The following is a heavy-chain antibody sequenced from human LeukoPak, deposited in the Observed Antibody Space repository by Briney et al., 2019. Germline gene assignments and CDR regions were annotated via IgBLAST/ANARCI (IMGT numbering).Heavy chain of an antibody. D-gene: IGHD3-22*01. CDR3: ARDLYRIVVVPHYFDY. Sequence: PGGSLRLSCAASGFTFSGSAMHWVRQASGKGLEWVSYISSSGRTIYYADSVKGRFTISRDNAKNSLYLQMNSLRAEDTAVYYCARDLYRIVVVPHYFDYWGQGTLVTVSS. CDR2: ISSSGRTI. V-gene: IGHV3-48*04. J-gene: IGHJ4*02. CDR1: GFTFSGSA.